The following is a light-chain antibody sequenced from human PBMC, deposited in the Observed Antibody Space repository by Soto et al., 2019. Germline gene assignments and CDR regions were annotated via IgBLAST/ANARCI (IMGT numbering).Light chain of an antibody. CDR1: SGSIASNY. Sequence: NFMLTQPHSMSESPGKTVTISCTRSSGSIASNYVQWYQQRPGSVPTTVIYEGNQRPSGVPDRFSGSVDSSSNSASLTISGLETEDEADYYCQSYDNSSYVFGTGTKVTVL. CDR2: EGN. CDR3: QSYDNSSYV. V-gene: IGLV6-57*04. J-gene: IGLJ1*01.